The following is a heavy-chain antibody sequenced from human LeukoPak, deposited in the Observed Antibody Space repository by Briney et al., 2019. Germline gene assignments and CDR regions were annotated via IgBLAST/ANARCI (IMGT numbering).Heavy chain of an antibody. V-gene: IGHV4-34*01. D-gene: IGHD4-11*01. CDR1: SEFFSGYY. Sequence: SETLSLTCNVSSEFFSGYYWGWIRQPPGKGLEWIGDINDSGTTKYNPSLKSRVTLSIDTSKNQFSLKLTSVTAADTAVYYCARAEINDYSRYWGQGIPVIVSS. CDR2: INDSGTT. CDR3: ARAEINDYSRY. J-gene: IGHJ4*02.